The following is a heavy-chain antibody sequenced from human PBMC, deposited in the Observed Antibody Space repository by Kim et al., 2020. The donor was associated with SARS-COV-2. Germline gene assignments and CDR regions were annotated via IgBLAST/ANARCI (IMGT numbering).Heavy chain of an antibody. Sequence: TYYTPSLKSRVTISVDTSKNQFSLKLSSVTAADTAVYYCARATVDKNFDYWGQGTLVTVSS. CDR2: T. D-gene: IGHD4-17*01. CDR3: ARATVDKNFDY. J-gene: IGHJ4*02. V-gene: IGHV4-31*02.